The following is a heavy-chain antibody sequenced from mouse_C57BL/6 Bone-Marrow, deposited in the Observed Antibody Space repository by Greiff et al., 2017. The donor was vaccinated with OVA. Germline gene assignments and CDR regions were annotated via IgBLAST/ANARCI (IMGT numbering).Heavy chain of an antibody. V-gene: IGHV1-54*01. CDR1: GYAFTNYL. J-gene: IGHJ2*01. CDR3: ARDGSSWHDY. CDR2: INPGSGGT. Sequence: QVQLQQSGAELVRPGTSVKVSCKASGYAFTNYLIEWVKQRPGQGLEWIGVINPGSGGTNYNEKFKGKATLTADKSSSTAYMQLSSLTSEDSAVYFCARDGSSWHDYWGQGTTLTVSS. D-gene: IGHD1-1*01.